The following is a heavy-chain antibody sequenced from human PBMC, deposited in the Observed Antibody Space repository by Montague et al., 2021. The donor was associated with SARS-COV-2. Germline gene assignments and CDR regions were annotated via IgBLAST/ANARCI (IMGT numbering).Heavy chain of an antibody. Sequence: RSLSSAASGFTFSDYYMSLIRQAPGKGLEWVSYISSSSSYTNYADSVKGRFTISRDNAKNSLYLQMNSLRAEDTAVYYCARDVGVVRNWFDPWGQGTLVTVSS. CDR3: ARDVGVVRNWFDP. CDR1: GFTFSDYY. D-gene: IGHD3-10*01. J-gene: IGHJ5*02. V-gene: IGHV3-11*05. CDR2: ISSSSSYT.